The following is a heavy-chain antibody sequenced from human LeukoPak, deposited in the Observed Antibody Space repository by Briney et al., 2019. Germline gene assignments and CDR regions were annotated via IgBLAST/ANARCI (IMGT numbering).Heavy chain of an antibody. D-gene: IGHD1-26*01. J-gene: IGHJ6*03. CDR3: TTDFTYSGSPGNLYYYYYYMDV. V-gene: IGHV3-15*01. Sequence: GGPWRLSFAASGFTFSNAWMTGVRKAPGKGLEGVGRFKGKTNGGTKDYAAPVKGRFTISRDDSKNTLYLQMNSLKTEDTAVYYCTTDFTYSGSPGNLYYYYYYMDVWGKGTTVTVSS. CDR1: GFTFSNAW. CDR2: FKGKTNGGTK.